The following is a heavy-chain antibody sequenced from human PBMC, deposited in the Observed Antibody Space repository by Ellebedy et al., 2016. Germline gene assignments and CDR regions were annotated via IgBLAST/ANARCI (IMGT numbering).Heavy chain of an antibody. CDR2: LSGSGPKT. V-gene: IGHV3-23*01. Sequence: GGSLRLXCAASGFTFKTYAMSWVRQAPGEGLEWVSTLSGSGPKTYYADSVQGRFTISRDNSKSTLYLQMNSLRAEDTAVYYCAKHETDGDYYFELWGRGTLVNVAS. CDR3: AKHETDGDYYFEL. CDR1: GFTFKTYA. D-gene: IGHD2-21*01. J-gene: IGHJ2*01.